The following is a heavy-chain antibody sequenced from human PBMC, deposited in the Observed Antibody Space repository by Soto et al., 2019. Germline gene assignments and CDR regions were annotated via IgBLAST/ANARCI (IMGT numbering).Heavy chain of an antibody. CDR1: GGSISSYY. CDR3: ARRGAYYDFWSGENWFDP. J-gene: IGHJ5*02. CDR2: IYYSGST. Sequence: SETLSLTCTVSGGSISSYYWSWIRQPPGKGLEWIGYIYYSGSTNYNPSLKSRVTISVDTSKNQFSLKLSSVTAADTAVYYCARRGAYYDFWSGENWFDPWGQGTLVTVSS. V-gene: IGHV4-59*08. D-gene: IGHD3-3*01.